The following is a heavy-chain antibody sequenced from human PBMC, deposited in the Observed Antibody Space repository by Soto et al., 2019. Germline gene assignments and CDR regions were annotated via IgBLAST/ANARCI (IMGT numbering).Heavy chain of an antibody. J-gene: IGHJ5*02. CDR3: ASSLITMVRGVITNNWFDP. Sequence: QVQLVQSGAEVKKPGSSVKVSCKASGGTFSSYTISWVRQASGQGLEWMGRIIPILGIANYAQKFQGRVTITADKSTSTAYMELSSLRSEDTAVYYCASSLITMVRGVITNNWFDPWGQGTLVTVSS. CDR2: IIPILGIA. CDR1: GGTFSSYT. V-gene: IGHV1-69*02. D-gene: IGHD3-10*01.